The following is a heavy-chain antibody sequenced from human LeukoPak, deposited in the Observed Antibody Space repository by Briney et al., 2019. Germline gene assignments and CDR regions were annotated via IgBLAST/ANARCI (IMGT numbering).Heavy chain of an antibody. Sequence: ASVKVSCKASGYTFTGYYMHWVRQAPGQGLEWMGWINPNSGGTNYAQKFQGRVTMTRDTSISTAYMELSRLRSDDTAVYYCAREVVYDSSGWDAFDIWGQGTMVTVSS. CDR1: GYTFTGYY. D-gene: IGHD3-22*01. CDR2: INPNSGGT. CDR3: AREVVYDSSGWDAFDI. J-gene: IGHJ3*02. V-gene: IGHV1-2*02.